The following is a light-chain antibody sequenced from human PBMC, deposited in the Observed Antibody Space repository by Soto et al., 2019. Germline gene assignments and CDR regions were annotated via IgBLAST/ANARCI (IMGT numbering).Light chain of an antibody. J-gene: IGLJ2*01. Sequence: QAVVTQPASVSGSPGQSITISCTGTSSDVGNYNLVSWYQQYPGKAPKLMIYEGGKRPSGVSNRFSGSKSGNTASLTISGLQAEDEADYYCCSFALRSTLIFGGGTQLTVL. V-gene: IGLV2-23*01. CDR3: CSFALRSTLI. CDR1: SSDVGNYNL. CDR2: EGG.